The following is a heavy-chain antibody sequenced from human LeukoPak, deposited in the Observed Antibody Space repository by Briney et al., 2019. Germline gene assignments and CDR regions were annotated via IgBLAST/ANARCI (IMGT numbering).Heavy chain of an antibody. Sequence: ASVNVSCKASGYTFTSYGISWVRQAPGQGLEWMGWISAYNGNTNYAQKLQGRVTMTTDTSTSTAYMELRSLRSDDTAVYYCARTLVYYDSSGYPDYWGQGTLVTVSS. V-gene: IGHV1-18*01. CDR2: ISAYNGNT. J-gene: IGHJ4*02. CDR3: ARTLVYYDSSGYPDY. CDR1: GYTFTSYG. D-gene: IGHD3-22*01.